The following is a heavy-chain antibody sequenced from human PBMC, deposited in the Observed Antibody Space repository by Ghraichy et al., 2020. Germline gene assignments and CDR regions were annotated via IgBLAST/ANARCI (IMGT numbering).Heavy chain of an antibody. CDR2: IYYSGST. J-gene: IGHJ3*02. CDR3: ARQPTMVRGVIAIGRDAFDI. CDR1: GGSISSYY. Sequence: SQTLSLTCTVSGGSISSYYWSWIRQPPGKGLEWIGYIYYSGSTNYNPSLKSRVTISVDTSKNQFSLKLSSVTAADTAVYYCARQPTMVRGVIAIGRDAFDIWGQGTMVTVSS. D-gene: IGHD3-10*01. V-gene: IGHV4-59*08.